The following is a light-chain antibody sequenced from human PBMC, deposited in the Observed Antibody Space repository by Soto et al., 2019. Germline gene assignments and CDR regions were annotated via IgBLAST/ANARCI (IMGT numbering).Light chain of an antibody. J-gene: IGLJ3*02. V-gene: IGLV4-69*01. Sequence: QSVLTQSPSASASLGASVRLTCTLSSGHSSNAIAWHQQQPDKGPRFLMKVNSDGSHSRGDEIPDRFTGSRSGAERYLTISSLQSEDEADYYCQTWDTGIRVFGGGTKLTVL. CDR3: QTWDTGIRV. CDR1: SGHSSNA. CDR2: VNSDGSH.